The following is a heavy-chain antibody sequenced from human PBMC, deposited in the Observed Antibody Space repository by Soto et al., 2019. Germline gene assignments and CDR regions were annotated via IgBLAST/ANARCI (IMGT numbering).Heavy chain of an antibody. V-gene: IGHV1-69*12. J-gene: IGHJ6*02. CDR1: GGAFSDYA. Sequence: QVQLVQSGAEVKKPGSSVKVSCKASGGAFSDYAFSWVPQAPGQGLEWLGGIMPIFRAPDYAQKFQGRVTITADEFTRTAYMEMNSLRSEDTAVYYCASWLKGPDIGNYYYGMDVWGQGTTVTVS. D-gene: IGHD2-15*01. CDR2: IMPIFRAP. CDR3: ASWLKGPDIGNYYYGMDV.